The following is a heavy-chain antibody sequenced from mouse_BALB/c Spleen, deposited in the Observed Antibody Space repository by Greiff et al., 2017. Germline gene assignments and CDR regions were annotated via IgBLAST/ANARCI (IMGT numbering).Heavy chain of an antibody. CDR1: GYTFTSYW. CDR2: IYPGNSDT. Sequence: DVQLQESGTVLARPGASVKMSCKASGYTFTSYWMHWVKQRPGQGLEWIGAIYPGNSDTSYNQKFKGKAKLTAVTSTSTAYMELSSLTNEDSAVYYCTRDGYGNYRFDYWGQGTTLTVSS. V-gene: IGHV1-5*01. D-gene: IGHD2-10*02. J-gene: IGHJ2*01. CDR3: TRDGYGNYRFDY.